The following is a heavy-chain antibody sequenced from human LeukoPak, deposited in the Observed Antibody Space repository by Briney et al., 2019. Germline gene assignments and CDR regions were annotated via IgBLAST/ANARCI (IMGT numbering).Heavy chain of an antibody. J-gene: IGHJ4*02. CDR3: ARGWTGYYYFDY. Sequence: GGSLRLSCAASGFTFSSYAMHWVRQAPGKGLEWVAVISYDGSNKYCADSVKGRFTISRDNSKNTLYLQMNSLRAEDTAVYYCARGWTGYYYFDYWGQGTLVTVSS. V-gene: IGHV3-30*04. CDR1: GFTFSSYA. D-gene: IGHD3/OR15-3a*01. CDR2: ISYDGSNK.